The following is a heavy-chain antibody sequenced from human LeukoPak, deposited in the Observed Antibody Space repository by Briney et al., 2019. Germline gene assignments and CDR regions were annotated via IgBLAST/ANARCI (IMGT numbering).Heavy chain of an antibody. CDR2: IKQDGSEK. J-gene: IGHJ6*03. D-gene: IGHD5-12*01. CDR1: GFTFSSYS. Sequence: GGSLRLSCAASGFTFSSYSMNWVRQAPGKGLEWVANIKQDGSEKYYVDSVKGRFTISRDNAKNSLYLQMNSLRAEDTAVYYCAREAVATIPLNYYYYMDVWGKGTTVTISS. CDR3: AREAVATIPLNYYYYMDV. V-gene: IGHV3-7*01.